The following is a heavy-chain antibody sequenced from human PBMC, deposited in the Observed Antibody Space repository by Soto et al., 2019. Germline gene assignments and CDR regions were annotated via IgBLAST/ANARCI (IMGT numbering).Heavy chain of an antibody. CDR2: IKNKADGETS. J-gene: IGHJ4*02. V-gene: IGHV3-15*01. CDR3: PNEDYCSRSNCPGAFDN. CDR1: GFTFRNTW. Sequence: GGSLRLSCVASGFTFRNTWMTWVRQAPGKGLEWVGRIKNKADGETSDYAAPVKGRFTISRDDSKNTVYLQMNSLKTEDTAMYYCPNEDYCSRSNCPGAFDNWGQGTLVTVSS. D-gene: IGHD2-15*01.